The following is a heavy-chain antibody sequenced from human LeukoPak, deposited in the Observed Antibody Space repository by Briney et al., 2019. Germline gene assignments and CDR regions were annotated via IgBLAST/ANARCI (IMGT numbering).Heavy chain of an antibody. J-gene: IGHJ4*02. Sequence: PGGSLRLSCAASGFSFNTYAMTWVRQAPGKGLEWVSVVSGSGDNTNYADSVKGRFTISRDNSKNTLFLHMNSLRTEDTAVYFCARWGNDYSQFDSWGQGTLVTVS. CDR3: ARWGNDYSQFDS. V-gene: IGHV3-23*01. CDR1: GFSFNTYA. D-gene: IGHD4-11*01. CDR2: VSGSGDNT.